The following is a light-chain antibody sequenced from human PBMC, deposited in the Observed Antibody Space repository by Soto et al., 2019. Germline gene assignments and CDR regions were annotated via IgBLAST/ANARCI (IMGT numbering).Light chain of an antibody. CDR1: QSISSY. V-gene: IGKV1-39*01. J-gene: IGKJ2*02. Sequence: DIQMTQSPSSLSASVGDRVTITCRASQSISSYLNWYQQKPGQAPKLLIYAASSLQSGAPSRSSGSGSGTDFPLTISSLQPEDFATYYCQQSYSTPRTLGQGTKLEIK. CDR3: QQSYSTPRT. CDR2: AAS.